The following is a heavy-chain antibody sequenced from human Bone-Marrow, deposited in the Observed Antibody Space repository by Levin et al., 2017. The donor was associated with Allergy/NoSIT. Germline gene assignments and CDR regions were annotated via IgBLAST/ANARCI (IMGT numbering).Heavy chain of an antibody. CDR1: GFTFSTYS. J-gene: IGHJ3*02. D-gene: IGHD2-15*01. CDR2: ITGSDSYI. CDR3: ARDEHRGYCSGGSFYRVAFDI. Sequence: GGSLRLSCVASGFTFSTYSMHWVRQAPGKGLEWVSSITGSDSYIYQADSVRGRFTISRDNTKNSLYLQVDSLSAEDRAVYYWARDEHRGYCSGGSFYRVAFDIWGQGTMVTVSS. V-gene: IGHV3-21*01.